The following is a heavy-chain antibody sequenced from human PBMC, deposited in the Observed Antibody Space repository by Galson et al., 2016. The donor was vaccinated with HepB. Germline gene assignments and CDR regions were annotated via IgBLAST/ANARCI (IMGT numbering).Heavy chain of an antibody. CDR1: GYTFTSYG. V-gene: IGHV1-18*04. D-gene: IGHD5-24*01. Sequence: SVKVSCKASGYTFTSYGISWVRQAPGQGLEWVGWISPYNGNANYPQKFQGRVTMTTDTPTSTAYMEVRSLTSDDTAVYYCARAEMGWYFDLWGRGTLVTVSS. J-gene: IGHJ2*01. CDR3: ARAEMGWYFDL. CDR2: ISPYNGNA.